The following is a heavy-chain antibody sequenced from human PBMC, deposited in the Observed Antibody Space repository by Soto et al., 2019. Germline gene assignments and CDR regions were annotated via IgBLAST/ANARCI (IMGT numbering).Heavy chain of an antibody. Sequence: QVQLVQSGAEVKRPGSSVKVSCKASGDTFSFYSINWVRQAPGLGLEWMGRINPILSMSNYAQRFQGRVTMNGDKSTSTAYMDLSRLRSEETAIYYCATSYGSGYRAFDYWGQGALVTVSS. CDR3: ATSYGSGYRAFDY. V-gene: IGHV1-69*02. CDR1: GDTFSFYS. J-gene: IGHJ4*02. CDR2: INPILSMS. D-gene: IGHD3-10*01.